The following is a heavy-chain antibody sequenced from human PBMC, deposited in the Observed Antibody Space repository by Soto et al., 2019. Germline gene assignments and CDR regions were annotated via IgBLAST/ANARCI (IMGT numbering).Heavy chain of an antibody. V-gene: IGHV1-18*01. CDR2: TSADNTNR. D-gene: IGHD6-13*01. J-gene: IGHJ4*02. CDR1: GYTFASHG. CDR3: ARDARQQCAGDY. Sequence: QVQLVQSGAEVKKPGASVKVSCKGSGYTFASHGISWVRQAPGQGLEWMGWTSADNTNRNYAEKFQGRITRTTDTSTSTAYLVVRSLRSDDTAVDYCARDARQQCAGDYCGQGTLVTVS.